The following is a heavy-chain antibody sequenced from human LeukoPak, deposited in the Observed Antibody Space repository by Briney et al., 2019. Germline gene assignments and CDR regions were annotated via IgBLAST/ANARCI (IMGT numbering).Heavy chain of an antibody. CDR3: AKKGNWNDGWFDP. CDR1: GGTFSSYA. CDR2: IIPIFGTA. V-gene: IGHV1-69*01. J-gene: IGHJ5*02. D-gene: IGHD1-1*01. Sequence: ASVTVSCKASGGTFSSYAISWVRQAPGQGLEWMGGIIPIFGTANYAQKFQGRVTITADESTSTAYMELSSLRSEDTAVYYCAKKGNWNDGWFDPWGQGTLVTVSS.